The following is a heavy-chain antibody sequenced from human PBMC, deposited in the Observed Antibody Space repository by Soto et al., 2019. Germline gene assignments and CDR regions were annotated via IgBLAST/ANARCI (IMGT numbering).Heavy chain of an antibody. J-gene: IGHJ6*03. D-gene: IGHD1-7*01. CDR2: INPNSGGT. CDR3: ARGGPYITGTTSGGWVQYYYYYMDV. V-gene: IGHV1-2*04. Sequence: ASVKVSCKASGYTFTGYYMHWVRQAPGQGLEWMGWINPNSGGTNYAQKFQGWVTMTRDTSISTAYMELSRLRSDDTAVYYCARGGPYITGTTSGGWVQYYYYYMDVWGKGTTVTVSS. CDR1: GYTFTGYY.